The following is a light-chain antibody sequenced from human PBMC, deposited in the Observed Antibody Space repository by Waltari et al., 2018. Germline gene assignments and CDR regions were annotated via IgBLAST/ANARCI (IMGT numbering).Light chain of an antibody. V-gene: IGKV1-39*01. CDR2: AAS. J-gene: IGKJ2*01. CDR3: QQSSSTPQDA. Sequence: RVTITCRASQSINNYLNWYQQKPGKAPNLLIYAASSLHSGVPSRFSGSGSGTDFTLTISSLQADDVATYYCQQSSSTPQDAFGQGTKLEIK. CDR1: QSINNY.